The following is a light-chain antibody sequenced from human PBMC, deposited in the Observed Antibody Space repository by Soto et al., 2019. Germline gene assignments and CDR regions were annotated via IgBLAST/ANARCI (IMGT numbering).Light chain of an antibody. J-gene: IGKJ1*01. CDR3: QQYRT. V-gene: IGKV3-15*01. CDR2: GAS. CDR1: QSVSSN. Sequence: VITQSPGTLSLSPGERATLSCRASQSVSSNLAWYQQKPGQAPRLLIYGASTRATGIPARFSGSGSGTEFTLTISSLQSEDFAVYYCQQYRTFGQGTKVDI.